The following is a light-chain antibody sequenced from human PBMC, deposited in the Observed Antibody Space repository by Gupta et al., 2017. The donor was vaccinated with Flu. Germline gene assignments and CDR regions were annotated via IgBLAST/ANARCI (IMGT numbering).Light chain of an antibody. CDR2: GAS. J-gene: IGKJ1*01. CDR1: QSISNN. V-gene: IGKV3-15*01. CDR3: QQYHNWPRT. Sequence: GERAALSSRASQSISNNVIWYQQKPGQAPRCLIYGASTRATGIPARFSGSGSGTEFTLTISNLQSEDFAVYYCQQYHNWPRTFGQGTRVEI.